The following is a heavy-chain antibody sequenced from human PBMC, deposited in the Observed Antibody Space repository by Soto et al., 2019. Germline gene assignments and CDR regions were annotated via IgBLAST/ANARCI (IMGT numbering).Heavy chain of an antibody. J-gene: IGHJ3*02. CDR3: VRGYCSGDSCRKARYAFDI. V-gene: IGHV3-74*01. CDR2: INSDGSST. CDR1: GFTFSSYW. Sequence: SGGSLRLSCAASGFTFSSYWMHWFRQLPGKGLVWVSRINSDGSSTSYADSVKGRFTISRDNAKNTLYLQMNSLRAEDTAVYYCVRGYCSGDSCRKARYAFDIWGQGTMVTVSS. D-gene: IGHD2-15*01.